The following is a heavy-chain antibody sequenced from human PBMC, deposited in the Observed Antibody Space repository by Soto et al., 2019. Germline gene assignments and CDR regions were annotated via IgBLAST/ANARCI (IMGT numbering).Heavy chain of an antibody. J-gene: IGHJ4*02. D-gene: IGHD3-10*01. CDR3: SRENWFQDY. CDR2: IKNDGSEQ. CDR1: GFTFSVYY. V-gene: IGHV3-7*03. Sequence: GGSLRLSCAASGFTFSVYYMTWVRQAPGKGLECVASIKNDGSEQYYVDSVKGRFTISRDNAKNSVYLQMNSLRAGDTALYYCSRENWFQDYWGQGTLVTVYS.